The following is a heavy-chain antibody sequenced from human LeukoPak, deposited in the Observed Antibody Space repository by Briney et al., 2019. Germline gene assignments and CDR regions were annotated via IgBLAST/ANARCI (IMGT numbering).Heavy chain of an antibody. J-gene: IGHJ6*03. CDR3: ARELERRHYYYYYHMDV. D-gene: IGHD3-3*01. V-gene: IGHV1-18*01. CDR2: ISAYNGNT. CDR1: GYTFTSYG. Sequence: ASVKVSCKASGYTFTSYGISWVRQAPGQGLEWMGWISAYNGNTNYAQKLQGRVTMTTDTSTSTAYMELRSLRSDDTAVYYCARELERRHYYYYYHMDVWGKGTTVTVSS.